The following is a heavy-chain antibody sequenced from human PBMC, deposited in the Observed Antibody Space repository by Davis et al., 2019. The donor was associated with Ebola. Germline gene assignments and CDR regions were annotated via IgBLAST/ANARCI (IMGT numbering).Heavy chain of an antibody. CDR1: GYTLTELS. CDR2: FDPEDGET. Sequence: ASVKVSCKVSGYTLTELSMHWVRQAPGKGLEWMGGFDPEDGETIYAQKFQDRVTMTEDTSTDTAYMELSSLRSEDTAVYHCATDLGYYYDSGGYYYRPFDYWGQGTLVTVSS. V-gene: IGHV1-24*01. J-gene: IGHJ4*02. D-gene: IGHD3-22*01. CDR3: ATDLGYYYDSGGYYYRPFDY.